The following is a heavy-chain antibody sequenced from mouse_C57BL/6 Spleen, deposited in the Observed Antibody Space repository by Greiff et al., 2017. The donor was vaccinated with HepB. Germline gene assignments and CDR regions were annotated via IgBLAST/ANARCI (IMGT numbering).Heavy chain of an antibody. CDR2: IWTGGGT. CDR3: ARNSGGYYDWYFDV. J-gene: IGHJ1*03. V-gene: IGHV2-9-1*01. Sequence: QVQLQQSGPGLVAPSPRLSITCTVSGFSLTSSAISWVRQPPGKGLEWLGVIWTGGGTNYNSALKSRLSISKDNSKSQVFLKMNSLQTDDTARYYCARNSGGYYDWYFDVWGTGTTVTVSS. CDR1: GFSLTSSA. D-gene: IGHD2-3*01.